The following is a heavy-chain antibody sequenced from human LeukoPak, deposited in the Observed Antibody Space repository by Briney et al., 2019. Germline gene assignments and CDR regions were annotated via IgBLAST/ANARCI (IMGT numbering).Heavy chain of an antibody. CDR3: AKGSSSWYYYYGMDV. V-gene: IGHV3-23*01. CDR1: GFTFSSYA. Sequence: GGSLRLSCAASGFTFSSYAMSWVRQAPGKGLEWVSAISGSGGSTYYADSVKGRFTISRDNSKNTLYLQMNSLRAEDTAVYYCAKGSSSWYYYYGMDVWGQGTTVTVSS. CDR2: ISGSGGST. D-gene: IGHD6-13*01. J-gene: IGHJ6*02.